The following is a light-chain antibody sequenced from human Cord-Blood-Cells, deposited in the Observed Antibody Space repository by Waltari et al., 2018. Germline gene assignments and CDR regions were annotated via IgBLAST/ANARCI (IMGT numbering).Light chain of an antibody. CDR2: GNS. V-gene: IGLV1-40*01. J-gene: IGLJ1*01. CDR3: QSYDSSLYYV. CDR1: RSNIGAGED. Sequence: QSVLTPPPSVSGPPGQRVPIPCPGSRSNIGAGEDVHWSQQLPGTAPKLLTYGNSNRPSGVPDRFSGSKSGTSASLAITGLQAEDEADYYCQSYDSSLYYVFGTGTKVTVL.